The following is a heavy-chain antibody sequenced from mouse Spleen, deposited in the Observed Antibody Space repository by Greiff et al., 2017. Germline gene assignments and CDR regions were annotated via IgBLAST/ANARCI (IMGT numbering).Heavy chain of an antibody. Sequence: EVKVVESGGGLVQPGGSLKLSCATSGFTFSDYYMYWVRQTPEKRLEWVAYISNGGGSTYYPDTVKGRFTISRDNAKNTLYLQMSRLKSEDTAMYYCARQGSSYYAMDYWGQGTSVTVSS. CDR1: GFTFSDYY. D-gene: IGHD1-1*01. CDR2: ISNGGGST. CDR3: ARQGSSYYAMDY. J-gene: IGHJ4*01. V-gene: IGHV5-12*02.